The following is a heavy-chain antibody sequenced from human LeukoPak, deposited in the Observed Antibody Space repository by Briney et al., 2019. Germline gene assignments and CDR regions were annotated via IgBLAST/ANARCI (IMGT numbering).Heavy chain of an antibody. V-gene: IGHV4-61*02. D-gene: IGHD6-13*01. CDR3: AREGFSSSWYGDY. CDR1: GGSISSGSYY. Sequence: PSETLSLTCTVSGGSISSGSYYWSWIRQPAGKGLEWIGRIYTSGCTNYNPSLKSRVTISVDTSKNQFSLKLSSVTAADTAVYYCAREGFSSSWYGDYWGQGTLVTVSS. CDR2: IYTSGCT. J-gene: IGHJ4*02.